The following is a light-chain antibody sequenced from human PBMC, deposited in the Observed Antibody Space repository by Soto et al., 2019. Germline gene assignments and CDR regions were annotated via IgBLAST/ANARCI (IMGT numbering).Light chain of an antibody. J-gene: IGLJ1*01. Sequence: QSVLTQPASVSGSPGQSITISCSGTSIDVGGTNHVSWYLQHPGEAPKLIMYDVSNRPSGVSDRFFGSKADNTATLTVSGLQAEDEADYYCCSSTSFSTYVFGTGTKVTVL. CDR2: DVS. CDR3: CSSTSFSTYV. CDR1: SIDVGGTNH. V-gene: IGLV2-14*03.